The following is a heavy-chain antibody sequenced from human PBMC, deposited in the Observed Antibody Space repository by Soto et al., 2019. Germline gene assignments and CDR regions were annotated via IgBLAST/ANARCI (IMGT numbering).Heavy chain of an antibody. CDR1: GYSFSSYW. V-gene: IGHV5-51*01. CDR2: IYPDDSDT. Sequence: GESLKISCKGSGYSFSSYWIGWVRQMPGTGLEWMGIIYPDDSDTGYSPSFQGQVTISADKSVSAVYLQWSSLKASDTAVYYCVKTETIGYYFDYWGQGTLVTVSS. D-gene: IGHD3-22*01. CDR3: VKTETIGYYFDY. J-gene: IGHJ4*02.